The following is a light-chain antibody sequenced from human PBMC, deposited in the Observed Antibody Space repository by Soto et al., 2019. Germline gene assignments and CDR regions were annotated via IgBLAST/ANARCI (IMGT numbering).Light chain of an antibody. V-gene: IGKV3-15*01. CDR1: QSVSSN. J-gene: IGKJ1*01. CDR2: GAS. Sequence: EIGLTQSPATVSVSPGERATLSFRASQSVSSNLAWYQQKPGQAPRLLIYGASTRATGIPARFSGSGSGTEFTLTISSLQSEDFAVYYCQQYNDWPRTFGQGTKVDI. CDR3: QQYNDWPRT.